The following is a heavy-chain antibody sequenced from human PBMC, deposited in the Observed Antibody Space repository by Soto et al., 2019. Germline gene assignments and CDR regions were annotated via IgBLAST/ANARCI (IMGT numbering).Heavy chain of an antibody. CDR1: GFTFSSYW. Sequence: PGGSLRLSCAASGFTFSSYWMHWVRQAPGKGLVWVSRINSDGSSTSYADSVKGRFTISRDNAKNTLYLQMNSLRAEDTALYFCAKEMGDYYDSSGSWFDPWGQGTLVTVSS. V-gene: IGHV3-74*01. CDR2: INSDGSST. CDR3: AKEMGDYYDSSGSWFDP. J-gene: IGHJ5*02. D-gene: IGHD3-22*01.